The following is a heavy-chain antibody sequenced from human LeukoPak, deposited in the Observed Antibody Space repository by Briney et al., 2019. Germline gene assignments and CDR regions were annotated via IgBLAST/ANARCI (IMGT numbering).Heavy chain of an antibody. D-gene: IGHD3-10*01. Sequence: PGRSLRLSCAASGFTFSSYGMHWVRQAPGKGLEWVAVISYDGSNKYYADSVKGRFTISRDNSKNTLYLQMNSLRAEDTAVYYCARANMVRGVGLFFDRNWFDPWGQGTLVTVSS. CDR3: ARANMVRGVGLFFDRNWFDP. V-gene: IGHV3-30*03. CDR1: GFTFSSYG. J-gene: IGHJ5*02. CDR2: ISYDGSNK.